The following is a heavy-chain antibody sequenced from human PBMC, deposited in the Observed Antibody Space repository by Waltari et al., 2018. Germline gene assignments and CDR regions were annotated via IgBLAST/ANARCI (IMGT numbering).Heavy chain of an antibody. Sequence: VQLVQSGAEVKKPGYSVKVSCKAAGGTFRSDAIMWVRQAPGQGLEWMGGTIPIFGTANYAQKFQGRVTITADESTSTAYMELSSLRSEDTAVYYCARGASYSSSPTGFDIWGQGTMVTVSS. J-gene: IGHJ3*02. CDR1: GGTFRSDA. CDR2: TIPIFGTA. D-gene: IGHD6-6*01. CDR3: ARGASYSSSPTGFDI. V-gene: IGHV1-69*12.